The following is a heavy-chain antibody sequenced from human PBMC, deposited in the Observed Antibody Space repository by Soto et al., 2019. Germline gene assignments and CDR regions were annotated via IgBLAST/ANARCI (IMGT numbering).Heavy chain of an antibody. J-gene: IGHJ6*03. Sequence: PGGSLSLSCAGSGFTFTTYWMTWVRQAPGKGLEWVATIKQDGSEKYYVDSVKGRFTISRDNAKNSLFLQMNSLRAEDTAVYNCGRGCGRASCPYYIDVWGKGTTVTVSS. CDR2: IKQDGSEK. CDR1: GFTFTTYW. CDR3: GRGCGRASCPYYIDV. D-gene: IGHD2-2*01. V-gene: IGHV3-7*01.